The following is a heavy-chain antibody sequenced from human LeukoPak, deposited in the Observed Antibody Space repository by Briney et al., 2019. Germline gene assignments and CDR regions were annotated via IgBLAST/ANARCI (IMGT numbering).Heavy chain of an antibody. CDR2: IYYSEST. D-gene: IGHD3-10*01. J-gene: IGHJ4*02. CDR1: GGSISSYY. CDR3: ARVYGSGSYYQQYYFDY. Sequence: SETLSLTCTVSGGSISSYYWSWIRQPPGKGLEWIGYIYYSESTNYNPSLKSRVTISVDTSKNQFSLKLSSVTAADTAVYYCARVYGSGSYYQQYYFDYWGQGTLVTVSS. V-gene: IGHV4-59*01.